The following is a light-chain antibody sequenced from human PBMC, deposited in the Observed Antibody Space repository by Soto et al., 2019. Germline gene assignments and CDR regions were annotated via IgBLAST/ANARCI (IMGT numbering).Light chain of an antibody. Sequence: QSVLTQPASVSGSPGQSITISCTGTSSDIGGYKYVSWYQQHPGKAPKLMIYEGSNRPSGVSDRFSGSKSGNTASLTISGLHAEDEADYYCCSYAGGYTHAVFGGGTK. CDR3: CSYAGGYTHAV. CDR2: EGS. V-gene: IGLV2-14*01. CDR1: SSDIGGYKY. J-gene: IGLJ2*01.